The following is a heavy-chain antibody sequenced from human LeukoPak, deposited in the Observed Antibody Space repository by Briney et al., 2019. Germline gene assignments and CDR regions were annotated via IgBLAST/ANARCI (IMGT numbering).Heavy chain of an antibody. V-gene: IGHV3-64*02. CDR3: ARGHRDGYNYFDY. J-gene: IGHJ4*02. CDR1: GFTFSAYT. Sequence: GGSLRLSCADSGFTFSAYTMHWVRQAPGRGLEHVSAISTNGGSTYYADSVKGRFTISRDNSKSTLYLQMGSLRVEDMAVYYCARGHRDGYNYFDYWGQGTLVTVSS. CDR2: ISTNGGST. D-gene: IGHD5-24*01.